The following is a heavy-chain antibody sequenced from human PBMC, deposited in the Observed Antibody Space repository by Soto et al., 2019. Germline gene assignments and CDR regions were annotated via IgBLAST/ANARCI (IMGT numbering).Heavy chain of an antibody. CDR3: ARGSLTGVHYGMDV. D-gene: IGHD3-9*01. J-gene: IGHJ6*02. CDR1: GFTFSSYA. Sequence: QVQLVESGGGVVQPGRSLRLSCAASGFTFSSYAIHWVRQAPGKGLEWVALISYDGSNKYYADSVKGRFTISRDNSKNSLYLQMNSLRAEDTAVYYCARGSLTGVHYGMDVWGQGTTVTVSS. CDR2: ISYDGSNK. V-gene: IGHV3-30*04.